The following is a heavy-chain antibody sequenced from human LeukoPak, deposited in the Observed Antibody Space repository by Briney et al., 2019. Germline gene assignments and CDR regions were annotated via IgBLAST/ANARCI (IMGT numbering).Heavy chain of an antibody. Sequence: GSVKVSCKASRYTFTGYYMHWVRQAPGQGLEWMGWINPNSGGTNYAQKSQGRVTMTRDTSISTAYMELSRLRSDDTAVYYCASEAYGDYIYMDVWGKGTTVTVSS. CDR2: INPNSGGT. CDR3: ASEAYGDYIYMDV. D-gene: IGHD4-17*01. V-gene: IGHV1-2*02. J-gene: IGHJ6*03. CDR1: RYTFTGYY.